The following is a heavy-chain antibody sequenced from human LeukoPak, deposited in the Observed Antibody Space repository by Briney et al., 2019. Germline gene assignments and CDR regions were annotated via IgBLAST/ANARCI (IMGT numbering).Heavy chain of an antibody. J-gene: IGHJ4*02. Sequence: SETLSLTCSVSAYAISSGYYWGWIRQPPGKGLEWIGNIYHSGSTYYTPSLKSRVTISVDTSKNQFSLKLSSVTAADTAVYYCAREVPSSGFYFDYWGQGTLVTVSS. D-gene: IGHD3-22*01. CDR2: IYHSGST. V-gene: IGHV4-38-2*02. CDR3: AREVPSSGFYFDY. CDR1: AYAISSGYY.